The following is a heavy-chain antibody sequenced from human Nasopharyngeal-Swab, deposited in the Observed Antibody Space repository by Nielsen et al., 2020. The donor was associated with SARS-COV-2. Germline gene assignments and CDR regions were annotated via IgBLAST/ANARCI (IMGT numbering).Heavy chain of an antibody. Sequence: WIRQPPGKGLEWVAVISYDGSNKYYADSVKGRFTTSRDNSKNTLYLQMNSLRAEDTAVYYCARDRAYYDSSGYYFGFDAFDIWGQGTMVTVSS. CDR2: ISYDGSNK. CDR3: ARDRAYYDSSGYYFGFDAFDI. V-gene: IGHV3-30-3*01. D-gene: IGHD3-22*01. J-gene: IGHJ3*02.